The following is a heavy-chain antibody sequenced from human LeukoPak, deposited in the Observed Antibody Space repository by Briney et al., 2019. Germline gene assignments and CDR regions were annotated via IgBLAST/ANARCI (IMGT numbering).Heavy chain of an antibody. CDR3: VTDYLPGEMATIRVNY. CDR1: GFTFSNAW. D-gene: IGHD5-24*01. V-gene: IGHV3-15*01. CDR2: IQSKADGGAA. Sequence: GGSLRLSCAASGFTFSNAWMSWVRQAPGKGLEWVGRIQSKADGGAADYAAPVKGKFTISRDDPKNTVYLQMNSLKTEDTAVYYCVTDYLPGEMATIRVNYWGQGTLVTVSS. J-gene: IGHJ4*02.